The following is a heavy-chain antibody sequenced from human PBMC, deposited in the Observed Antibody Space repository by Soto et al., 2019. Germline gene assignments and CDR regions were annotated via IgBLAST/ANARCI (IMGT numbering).Heavy chain of an antibody. J-gene: IGHJ4*02. CDR3: AKDRERDAWYEDY. CDR1: GFSFSSYA. V-gene: IGHV3-23*01. CDR2: ISGSDGST. D-gene: IGHD6-13*01. Sequence: PGGSLRLSCVASGFSFSSYAMSWVRQAPGKGLELVSVISGSDGSTYYADSVKGRFTISRDNSKNTLYLQMNSLRAEDTAVYYCAKDRERDAWYEDYWGQGTLVTVSS.